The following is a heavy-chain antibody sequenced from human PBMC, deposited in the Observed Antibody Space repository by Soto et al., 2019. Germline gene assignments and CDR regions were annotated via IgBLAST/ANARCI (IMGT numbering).Heavy chain of an antibody. Sequence: AAVKVSCKASGYTFTGYYMHWVRQAPGQGLEWMGWINPNSGGTNYAQKFQGWVTMTRDTSISTAYMELSRLRSDDTAVYYCARVGSRYYYGMDVWGQGTTVTVSS. CDR2: INPNSGGT. D-gene: IGHD2-15*01. CDR1: GYTFTGYY. J-gene: IGHJ6*02. V-gene: IGHV1-2*04. CDR3: ARVGSRYYYGMDV.